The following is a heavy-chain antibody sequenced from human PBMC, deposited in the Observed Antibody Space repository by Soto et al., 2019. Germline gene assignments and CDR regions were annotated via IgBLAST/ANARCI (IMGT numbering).Heavy chain of an antibody. Sequence: SETLSLTCTVSGGSISSYYWSWIRQPPGKGLEWIGYISYTGSTNYNPSLNDRVTISVNTSKNQFSLKLSSVTAADTAVYYCARLVDYSNHFYFDYWGQGTLVTVSS. CDR3: ARLVDYSNHFYFDY. D-gene: IGHD4-4*01. V-gene: IGHV4-59*01. J-gene: IGHJ4*02. CDR2: ISYTGST. CDR1: GGSISSYY.